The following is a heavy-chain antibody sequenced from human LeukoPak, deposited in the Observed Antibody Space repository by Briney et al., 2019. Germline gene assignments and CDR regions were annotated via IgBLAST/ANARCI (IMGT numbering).Heavy chain of an antibody. J-gene: IGHJ5*02. CDR2: IKTRGDDT. D-gene: IGHD2-2*01. CDR1: GYTFTNYF. V-gene: IGHV1-46*01. CDR3: ARDRVLRHQGLGHWFDP. Sequence: VASVKVSCKASGYTFTNYFMHWVRQAPGQGLEWMGLIKTRGDDTNYAQKLQGRVTMTTDTSTSTAYMELRSLRSDDTAVYYCARDRVLRHQGLGHWFDPWGQGTLVTVSS.